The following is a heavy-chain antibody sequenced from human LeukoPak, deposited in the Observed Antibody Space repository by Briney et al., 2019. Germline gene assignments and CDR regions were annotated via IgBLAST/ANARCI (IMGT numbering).Heavy chain of an antibody. D-gene: IGHD3-22*01. V-gene: IGHV3-30*03. CDR3: ARAPYDASGQWDY. Sequence: PGGSLRLSCAASGFTFSSYGMHWVRQAPGKGLEWVAVISYDGSNKYYADSVKGRFTISRDNSKNSVYLQMNSLRVEDTAVYYCARAPYDASGQWDYWGQGILVTVSS. CDR1: GFTFSSYG. CDR2: ISYDGSNK. J-gene: IGHJ4*02.